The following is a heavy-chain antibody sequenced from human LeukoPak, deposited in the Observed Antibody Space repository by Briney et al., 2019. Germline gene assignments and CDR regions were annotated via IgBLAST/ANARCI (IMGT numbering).Heavy chain of an antibody. Sequence: TNYAQKFQGWVTMTRDTSISTAYMELSRLRSDDTAVYYCARVHYYGSGSYELGPSNYFDYWGQGTLVTVSS. D-gene: IGHD3-10*01. CDR3: ARVHYYGSGSYELGPSNYFDY. J-gene: IGHJ4*02. CDR2: T. V-gene: IGHV1-2*04.